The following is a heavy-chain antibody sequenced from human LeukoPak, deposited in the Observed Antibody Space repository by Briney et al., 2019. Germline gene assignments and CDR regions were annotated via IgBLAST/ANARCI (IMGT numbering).Heavy chain of an antibody. Sequence: SETLSLTCTVSGGSISSGGYYWSWIRQHPGKGLEWIGYIYYSGSTYYNPSLKSRVTISVDTSKNQFSLKLSSVTAADTAVYYCARVLGDYVDYWGQGTLVTVSS. V-gene: IGHV4-31*03. CDR1: GGSISSGGYY. CDR3: ARVLGDYVDY. J-gene: IGHJ4*02. CDR2: IYYSGST.